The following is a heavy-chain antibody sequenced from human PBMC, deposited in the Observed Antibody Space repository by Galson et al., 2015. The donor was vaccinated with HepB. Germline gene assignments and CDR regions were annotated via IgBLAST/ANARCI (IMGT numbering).Heavy chain of an antibody. CDR1: GFTVSSNY. J-gene: IGHJ1*01. V-gene: IGHV3-23*01. D-gene: IGHD3-22*01. Sequence: SLRLSCAASGFTVSSNYMSWVRQALGKGLEWVSGVSGSGDSTYYADSMKGRFTISRDNSKNTLFLQMNSLRTEDTAVYYCAAEAYFDYDSSGFYYVGYFQHWGQGTLVTVSS. CDR3: AAEAYFDYDSSGFYYVGYFQH. CDR2: VSGSGDST.